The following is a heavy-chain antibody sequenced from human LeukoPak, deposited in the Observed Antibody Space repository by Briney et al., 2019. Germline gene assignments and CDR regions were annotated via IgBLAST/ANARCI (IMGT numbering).Heavy chain of an antibody. CDR2: IWYDGSNK. Sequence: PGGSLRLSCAASGFTFSSYGMHWVREAPGNGLEWVAVIWYDGSNKYYADSVKGRFTISRDNSKNTLYLQMNSLRAEDTAVYYCASDIAAAGKEGTFDYWGQGTLVTVSS. CDR3: ASDIAAAGKEGTFDY. D-gene: IGHD6-13*01. J-gene: IGHJ4*02. CDR1: GFTFSSYG. V-gene: IGHV3-33*08.